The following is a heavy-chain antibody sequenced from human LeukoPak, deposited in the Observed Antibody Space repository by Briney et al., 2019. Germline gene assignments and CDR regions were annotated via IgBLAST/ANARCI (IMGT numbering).Heavy chain of an antibody. D-gene: IGHD4-11*01. V-gene: IGHV4-59*08. CDR2: VYDTGST. CDR1: GASISNYY. CDR3: ARHEGFGNYNDYYYDIDV. Sequence: SETLSLTCTVSGASISNYYWSWIRQPPGKGLEWIGYVYDTGSTNYNASLKSRVTISVDTSKNQFSLKLSSVTAADTAVYYCARHEGFGNYNDYYYDIDVWGQGTTVTVSS. J-gene: IGHJ6*02.